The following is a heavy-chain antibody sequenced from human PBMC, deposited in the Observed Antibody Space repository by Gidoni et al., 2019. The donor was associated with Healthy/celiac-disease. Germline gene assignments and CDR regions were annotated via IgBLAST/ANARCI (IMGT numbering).Heavy chain of an antibody. V-gene: IGHV4-39*01. J-gene: IGHJ4*02. CDR2: IYYSGST. CDR3: ARHNDGYIGFDFDY. Sequence: VKPSDTLSLTCTVHGGSIRRSSYFWGWIRQPPGKGLEWIGSIYYSGSTYYNPSLKSRVTISVDTSKNQFSLKLSSVTAADTAVYYCARHNDGYIGFDFDYWGQGTLVTVSS. D-gene: IGHD5-12*01. CDR1: GGSIRRSSYF.